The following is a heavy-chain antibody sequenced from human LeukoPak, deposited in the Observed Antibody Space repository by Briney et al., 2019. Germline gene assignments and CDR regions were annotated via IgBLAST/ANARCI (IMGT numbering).Heavy chain of an antibody. CDR2: IYTSGST. CDR3: ARGLTIGYYYNYYMDV. J-gene: IGHJ6*03. V-gene: IGHV4-4*07. D-gene: IGHD4/OR15-4a*01. CDR1: GGSISSYY. Sequence: PSETLSLTCTISGGSISSYYWSWIRQPAGKGLEWIGRIYTSGSTNYNPSLKSRVTMSVDTSKNQFSLKLSSVTAADTAVYYCARGLTIGYYYNYYMDVWGKGTTVTVSS.